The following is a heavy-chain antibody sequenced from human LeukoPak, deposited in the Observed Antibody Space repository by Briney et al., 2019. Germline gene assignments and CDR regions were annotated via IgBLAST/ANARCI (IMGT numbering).Heavy chain of an antibody. CDR1: RFTFSSYS. CDR3: AKGLTMIVVGNDAFDI. J-gene: IGHJ3*02. V-gene: IGHV3-48*01. D-gene: IGHD3-22*01. CDR2: ISSSSSTI. Sequence: GGSLRLSCAASRFTFSSYSMNWVRQAPGKGLEWVSYISSSSSTIYYADSVKGRFTISRDNAKNTLNLQMNNLRVEDTAVYYCAKGLTMIVVGNDAFDIWGQGTMVTVSS.